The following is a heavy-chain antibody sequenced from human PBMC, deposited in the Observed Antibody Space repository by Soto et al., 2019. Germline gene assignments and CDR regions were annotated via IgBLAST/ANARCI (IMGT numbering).Heavy chain of an antibody. D-gene: IGHD1-26*01. V-gene: IGHV4-31*03. J-gene: IGHJ6*01. CDR3: ASANYPGGGMDV. Sequence: SETLSLTCTVSGGSISSGGYYWSWIRQHPGKGLEWIGYIYYSGSTYYNQSLKSRVTISVDTSKNQFSLKLSSVTAADTAVYYCASANYPGGGMDVWGQGTTVTVSS. CDR2: IYYSGST. CDR1: GGSISSGGYY.